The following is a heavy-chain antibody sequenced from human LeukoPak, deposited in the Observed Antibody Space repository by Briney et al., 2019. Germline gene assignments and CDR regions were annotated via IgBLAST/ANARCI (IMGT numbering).Heavy chain of an antibody. CDR3: ERGRYSSTTYYFDS. V-gene: IGHV3-7*03. D-gene: IGHD6-13*01. Sequence: GGSLRLSCAASGFTFSSSWMSWVRQAPGKGLEWVAHIKKDGSETYYVDSVKGRFTISRDNAKNSLSLQKNSLRAEDTAIYYCERGRYSSTTYYFDSWGQGTLVTVSS. CDR1: GFTFSSSW. CDR2: IKKDGSET. J-gene: IGHJ4*02.